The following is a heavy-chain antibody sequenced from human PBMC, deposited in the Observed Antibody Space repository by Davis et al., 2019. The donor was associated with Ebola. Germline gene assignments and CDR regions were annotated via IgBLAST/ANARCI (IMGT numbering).Heavy chain of an antibody. J-gene: IGHJ4*02. CDR1: GFTFSNNW. CDR3: ASGNYDSSGYYFETYFDY. V-gene: IGHV3-74*01. D-gene: IGHD3-22*01. Sequence: GESLKISCTVSGFTFSNNWMSWVRQVPGKGLVWVSSINRDGTTTTYADSVKGRFTISRDNAKNSLYLQMNSLRAEDTAVYYCASGNYDSSGYYFETYFDYWGQGTLVTVSS. CDR2: INRDGTTT.